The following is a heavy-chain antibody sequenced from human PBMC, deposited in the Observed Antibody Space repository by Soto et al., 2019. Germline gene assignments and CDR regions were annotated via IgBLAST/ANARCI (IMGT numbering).Heavy chain of an antibody. Sequence: SLRLSCAVSGFTVSSNYMSWVRQPPGKGPEWVSDIYSGGSTYYADSVKGRFTISRDNSKNTLYLQMNSLRAEDTAVYYCARERDGHNPNWFDLWGQGTLVTVS. CDR1: GFTVSSNY. CDR2: IYSGGST. J-gene: IGHJ5*02. CDR3: ARERDGHNPNWFDL. V-gene: IGHV3-53*01. D-gene: IGHD2-8*01.